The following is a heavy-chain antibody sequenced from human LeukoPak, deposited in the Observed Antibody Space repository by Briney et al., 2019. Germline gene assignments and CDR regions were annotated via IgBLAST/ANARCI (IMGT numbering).Heavy chain of an antibody. CDR1: GFTFSIYA. CDR2: ISGSGGDT. V-gene: IGHV3-23*01. Sequence: GGSLRLSCAASGFTFSIYAMSWVRQAPGKGLEWVSVISGSGGDTYYADSVKGRFTISRDNSKNTLYLQMNSLRAEDTAVYYCAKARYGNAGAAAGWGQGTLVTVSS. D-gene: IGHD6-13*01. J-gene: IGHJ4*02. CDR3: AKARYGNAGAAAG.